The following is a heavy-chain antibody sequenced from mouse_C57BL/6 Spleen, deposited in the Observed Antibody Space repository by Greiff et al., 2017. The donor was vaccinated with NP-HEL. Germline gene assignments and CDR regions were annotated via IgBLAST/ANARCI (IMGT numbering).Heavy chain of an antibody. V-gene: IGHV1-72*01. CDR3: ARWGLDSSGYLFAY. CDR2: IDPNSGGT. D-gene: IGHD3-2*02. CDR1: GYTFTSYW. J-gene: IGHJ3*01. Sequence: QVQLQQPGAELVKPGASVKLSCKASGYTFTSYWMHWVKQRPGRGLEWIGRIDPNSGGTKYTEKFKSKATLTVDNPSSTAYMQLSSLTSEDSAVYYCARWGLDSSGYLFAYWGQGTLVTVSA.